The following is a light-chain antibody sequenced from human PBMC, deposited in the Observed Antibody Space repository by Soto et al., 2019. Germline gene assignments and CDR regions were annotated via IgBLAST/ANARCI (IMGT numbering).Light chain of an antibody. CDR2: KAS. CDR3: QPYNSYSRT. J-gene: IGKJ1*01. CDR1: ESISNF. V-gene: IGKV1-5*03. Sequence: DIQMTQSPSTLSASVGDRVTITCRASESISNFLAWYQQKPGKAPNLLIYKASSLESGVPSRFSGSGSGTEFTLTISSLQPDDFATYYCQPYNSYSRTFGQGTKADIK.